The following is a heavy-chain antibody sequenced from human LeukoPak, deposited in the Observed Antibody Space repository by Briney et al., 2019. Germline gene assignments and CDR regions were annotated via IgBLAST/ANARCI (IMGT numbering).Heavy chain of an antibody. CDR1: GGSISSYY. D-gene: IGHD1-14*01. CDR2: VSSIGSP. J-gene: IGHJ5*02. Sequence: PSETLSLTCTVSGGSISSYYWSWIRQPPGKGLEWIGYVSSIGSPNYSPSLKSRVTISIDSSKNQFSLKMTSVTAADTAVYYCAKHRTDVGAGRDWFDPWGQGTLVTVSS. V-gene: IGHV4-59*08. CDR3: AKHRTDVGAGRDWFDP.